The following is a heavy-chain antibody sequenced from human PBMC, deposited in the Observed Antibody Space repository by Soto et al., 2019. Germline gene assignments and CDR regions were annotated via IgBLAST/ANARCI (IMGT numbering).Heavy chain of an antibody. V-gene: IGHV4-30-4*01. CDR3: AGGRTNQRLYYEPYYYGMDV. Sequence: QVQLQESGPGLVKPSQTLSLTCTVSGGSISSGDYYWSWIRQPPGKGLEWIGYIYYSGSTYYNPSLKSRVTISVDTSKNQFSLKLSSVTAADTAVYYCAGGRTNQRLYYEPYYYGMDVWGQGTTVTVSS. CDR1: GGSISSGDYY. D-gene: IGHD2-2*02. J-gene: IGHJ6*02. CDR2: IYYSGST.